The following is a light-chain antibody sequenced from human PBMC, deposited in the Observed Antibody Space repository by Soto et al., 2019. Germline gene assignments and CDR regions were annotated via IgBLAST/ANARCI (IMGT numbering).Light chain of an antibody. CDR1: SXDVGRYNY. V-gene: IGLV2-14*01. CDR2: EVT. Sequence: QSVLTQPASVSGSPGQSITISCTGTSXDVGRYNYVSWYQHHPGKAPKLLIYEVTKRPSGVSNRFSGSKSGNTASLTISGLQADDEADYYCSSYTTDSTYVFGSGTKVTVL. CDR3: SSYTTDSTYV. J-gene: IGLJ1*01.